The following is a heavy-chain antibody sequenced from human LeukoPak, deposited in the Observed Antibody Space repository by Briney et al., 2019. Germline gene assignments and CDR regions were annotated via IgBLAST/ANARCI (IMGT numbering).Heavy chain of an antibody. D-gene: IGHD3-3*01. CDR1: GFSFSTYA. V-gene: IGHV3-21*01. CDR2: ISSSSSYI. J-gene: IGHJ4*02. CDR3: TIGGSSYYPGY. Sequence: GGSLRLSCAASGFSFSTYAMTWVRQAPGKGLEWVSSISSSSSYIYYADSVKGRFTISRDNAKNSLYLQMNSLRAEDTAVYYCTIGGSSYYPGYWGQGTLVTVSS.